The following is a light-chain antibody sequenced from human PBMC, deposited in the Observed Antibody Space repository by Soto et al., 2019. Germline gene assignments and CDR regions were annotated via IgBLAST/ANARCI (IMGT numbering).Light chain of an antibody. J-gene: IGKJ3*01. V-gene: IGKV3D-20*02. CDR3: QQRSNWPIT. CDR2: GAS. CDR1: QSVSSSY. Sequence: EIVLTQSPGTLSLSPGERATLSCRASQSVSSSYLAWYQHKPGQAPRLLIYGASSRATGIPDRFSGSGSGTDFNLTISRLEPEDFAVYYCQQRSNWPITFGPGTKVDIK.